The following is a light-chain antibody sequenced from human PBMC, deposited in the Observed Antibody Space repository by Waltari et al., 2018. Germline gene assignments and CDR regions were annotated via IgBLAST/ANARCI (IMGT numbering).Light chain of an antibody. CDR3: QQRTNWPLIT. CDR1: QRVSSH. CDR2: DAS. Sequence: EIVLTQSPATLSLSPGARATLSCRASQRVSSHLAWYQQKPGQAPRLLIFDASNRATGIPARFSGSGSGTDFTLSITSLEPEDFAIYYCQQRTNWPLITFGPGTRLEIK. J-gene: IGKJ5*01. V-gene: IGKV3-11*01.